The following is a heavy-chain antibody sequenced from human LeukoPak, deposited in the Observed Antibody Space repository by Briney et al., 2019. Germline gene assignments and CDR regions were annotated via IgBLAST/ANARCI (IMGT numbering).Heavy chain of an antibody. J-gene: IGHJ4*02. Sequence: SETLSLTCTVSGGSISSSSYYWGWIRQPPGKGLEWIGSIYHSGSTYYNPSLKSRVTISVDTSKNQFSLKLSSVTAADTAVYYCARADGGVAGAAHNYYFDYWGQGTLVTVSS. CDR1: GGSISSSSYY. D-gene: IGHD6-13*01. CDR3: ARADGGVAGAAHNYYFDY. CDR2: IYHSGST. V-gene: IGHV4-39*07.